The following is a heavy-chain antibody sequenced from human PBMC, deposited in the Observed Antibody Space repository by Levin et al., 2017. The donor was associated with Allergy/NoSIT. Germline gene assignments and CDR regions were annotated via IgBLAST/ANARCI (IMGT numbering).Heavy chain of an antibody. J-gene: IGHJ4*02. Sequence: SETLSLTCTVSGGSISSGGYYWSWIRQHPGEGLEWIGYIYYSGSTYYNPSLKSRVTISVDTSKNQFSLKLSSVIAADTAVYYCASGPIIGSGYFDYWGQGTQVTVSS. CDR3: ASGPIIGSGYFDY. V-gene: IGHV4-31*03. D-gene: IGHD3-3*01. CDR2: IYYSGST. CDR1: GGSISSGGYY.